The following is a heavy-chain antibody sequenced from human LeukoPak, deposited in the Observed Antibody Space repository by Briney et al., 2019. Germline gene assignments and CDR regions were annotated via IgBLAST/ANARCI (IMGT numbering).Heavy chain of an antibody. J-gene: IGHJ6*03. V-gene: IGHV3-11*04. CDR1: GITFSDHY. CDR3: ASGSYGSGFYYFYYMDV. D-gene: IGHD3-10*01. Sequence: GGSLRLSCAVSGITFSDHYMSWIRQAPGKGLEWLSYISSGGDSIYYADSVKGRFTISRDNAKNSVSLQMNSLRAEDTAVYYCASGSYGSGFYYFYYMDVWGKGTTVTVSS. CDR2: ISSGGDSI.